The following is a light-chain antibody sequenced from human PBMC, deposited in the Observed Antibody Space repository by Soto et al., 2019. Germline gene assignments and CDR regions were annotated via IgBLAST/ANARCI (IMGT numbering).Light chain of an antibody. CDR1: QSVTDN. CDR2: GAS. CDR3: QQYKDWPRT. V-gene: IGKV3-15*01. Sequence: EIVMTQSPATLSVSPGERATLSCRASQSVTDNLAWYQQKPGQAPRLLIYGASTRYTGVPARFSGGGSETEFTLTISSLQSADFAVYYCQQYKDWPRTFGQGTKVDIK. J-gene: IGKJ1*01.